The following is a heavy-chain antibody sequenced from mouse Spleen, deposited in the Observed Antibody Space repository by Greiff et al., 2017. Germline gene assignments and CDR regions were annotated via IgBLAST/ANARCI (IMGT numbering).Heavy chain of an antibody. Sequence: QVQLQQSGPELVKPGASVKISCKASGYAFSSSWMNWVKQRPGKGLEWIGRIYPGDGDTNYNGKFKGKATLTADKSSSTAYMQLSSLTSEDSAVYFCARQGYAFAYWGQGTLVTVSA. J-gene: IGHJ3*01. CDR2: IYPGDGDT. D-gene: IGHD2-2*01. CDR3: ARQGYAFAY. V-gene: IGHV1-82*01. CDR1: GYAFSSSW.